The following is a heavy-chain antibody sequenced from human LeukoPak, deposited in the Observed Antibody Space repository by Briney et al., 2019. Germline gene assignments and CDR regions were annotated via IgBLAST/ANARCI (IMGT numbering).Heavy chain of an antibody. D-gene: IGHD2-21*02. J-gene: IGHJ4*02. CDR2: IHYSGST. V-gene: IGHV4-59*01. CDR3: ARLIHGRVVTAIEH. CDR1: GGSFSTYY. Sequence: SETLSLTCTVSGGSFSTYYWSWIRQPPGKGLEWIGYIHYSGSTDYNPSLKSRVTISVDTSKNQFSLRLRSVTAADTAVYYCARLIHGRVVTAIEHWGQGVLVTVSS.